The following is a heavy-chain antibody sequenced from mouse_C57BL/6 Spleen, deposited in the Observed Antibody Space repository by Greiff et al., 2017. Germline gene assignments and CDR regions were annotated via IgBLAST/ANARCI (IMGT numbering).Heavy chain of an antibody. D-gene: IGHD4-1*01. CDR1: GFTFSSYA. J-gene: IGHJ2*01. V-gene: IGHV5-4*01. CDR2: ISDGGSYT. CDR3: ARDLDGTGFDD. Sequence: EVKLVESGGGLVKPGGSLKLSCAASGFTFSSYAMSWVRQTPEKRLEWVATISDGGSYTYYPDNVKGRFTISRDNAKNNLYLQISHLKSEDTAMYYCARDLDGTGFDDWGQGTTLTVSS.